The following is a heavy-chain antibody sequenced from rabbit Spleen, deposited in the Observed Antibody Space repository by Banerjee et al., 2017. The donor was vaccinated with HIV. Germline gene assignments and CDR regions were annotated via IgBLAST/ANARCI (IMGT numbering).Heavy chain of an antibody. CDR1: GVSFSSNYY. CDR3: ARDTGTSFSTYGMDL. D-gene: IGHD7-1*01. V-gene: IGHV1S40*01. J-gene: IGHJ6*01. Sequence: QSLEESGGDLVKPGASLTLTCTASGVSFSSNYYMCWVRQAPGKGLEWIGCVDVGSSGFTYFANWAKGRFTISKTSSTTVTLQMTSLTAADTATYFCARDTGTSFSTYGMDLWGPGTLVTVS. CDR2: VDVGSSGFT.